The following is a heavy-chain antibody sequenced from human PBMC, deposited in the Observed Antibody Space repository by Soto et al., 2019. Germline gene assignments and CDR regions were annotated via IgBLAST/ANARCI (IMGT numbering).Heavy chain of an antibody. CDR1: GYTLTSYG. Sequence: VQLVQSGAEVKKPGASAKVSCKASGYTLTSYGISWVRHCPVQGLEGEGWIRAYYGNTNYAQKLQGIVTMNTVTSPSTADMELLSLRSDDTAVYYCARDGEDGRALELVPGYLGQGTLVTVCS. CDR2: IRAYYGNT. V-gene: IGHV1-18*04. D-gene: IGHD7-27*01. CDR3: ARDGEDGRALELVPGY. J-gene: IGHJ4*02.